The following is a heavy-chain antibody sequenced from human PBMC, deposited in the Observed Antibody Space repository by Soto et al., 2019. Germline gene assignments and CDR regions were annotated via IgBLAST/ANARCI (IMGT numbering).Heavy chain of an antibody. CDR2: INAGNGNT. D-gene: IGHD2-2*01. CDR1: GYTFTSYA. Sequence: ASVKVSCKASGYTFTSYAMHWVRQAPGQRLEWMGWINAGNGNTKYSQKFQGRVTITRDTSASTAYMELSSLRSEDTAVYYCVRSPPYCSSTSCYLGWFDPWGQGTLVTVSS. J-gene: IGHJ5*02. CDR3: VRSPPYCSSTSCYLGWFDP. V-gene: IGHV1-3*01.